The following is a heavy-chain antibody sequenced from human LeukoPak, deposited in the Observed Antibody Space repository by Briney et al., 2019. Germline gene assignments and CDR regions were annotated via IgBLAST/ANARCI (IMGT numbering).Heavy chain of an antibody. CDR2: ISGSGGST. Sequence: GGSLRLSCAASGFTFSSYAMSWVRQAPGKGLEWVSAISGSGGSTYYADSVKGRFTISRDNSKNTLYLQMNSLRAKDTAVYYCAKAVGTVTSSGYFDYWGQGTLVTVPS. D-gene: IGHD4-17*01. CDR1: GFTFSSYA. CDR3: AKAVGTVTSSGYFDY. V-gene: IGHV3-23*01. J-gene: IGHJ4*02.